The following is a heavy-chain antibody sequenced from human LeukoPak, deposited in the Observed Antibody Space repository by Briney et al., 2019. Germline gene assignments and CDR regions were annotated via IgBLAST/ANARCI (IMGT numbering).Heavy chain of an antibody. CDR2: IWYDGSNK. CDR3: ARLDAPTGAIDY. Sequence: GGSLRLSCAASGFTFSSYGMHWVRQAPGKGLEWVAVIWYDGSNKYYADSVKGRFTISRDNSKNTLYLQMNSLRAEDTAVYYCARLDAPTGAIDYWGQGTLVTVSS. D-gene: IGHD7-27*01. J-gene: IGHJ4*02. CDR1: GFTFSSYG. V-gene: IGHV3-33*08.